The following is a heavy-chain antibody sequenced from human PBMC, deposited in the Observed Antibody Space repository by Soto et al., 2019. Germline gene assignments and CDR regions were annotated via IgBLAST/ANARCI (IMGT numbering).Heavy chain of an antibody. D-gene: IGHD1-26*01. CDR3: ARVTMVPATTGGYSLYYYGLDV. CDR1: GFSLTTGGMC. CDR2: IDWDDVK. V-gene: IGHV2-70*13. Sequence: SGPTLVNPTQTLILTCTFSGFSLTTGGMCVTWIRQPPGKALEWLALIDWDDVKYYSTSLKTRLTISRDTSKNQVVLTMTNIDPVDTASYYCARVTMVPATTGGYSLYYYGLDVWGQGITVTVSS. J-gene: IGHJ6*02.